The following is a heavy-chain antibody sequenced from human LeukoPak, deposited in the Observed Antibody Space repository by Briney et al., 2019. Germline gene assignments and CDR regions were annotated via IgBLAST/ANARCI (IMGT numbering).Heavy chain of an antibody. CDR1: GYTFTSYY. Sequence: RASVKVFCKASGYTFTSYYMHWVRQAPGQGLEWMGIINPSGGSTSYAQKFQGRVTMTRDMSTSTVYMELSSLRSEDTAVYYCARGLSQFGELSDASSYWGQGTLVTVSS. D-gene: IGHD3-10*01. CDR2: INPSGGST. V-gene: IGHV1-46*01. J-gene: IGHJ4*02. CDR3: ARGLSQFGELSDASSY.